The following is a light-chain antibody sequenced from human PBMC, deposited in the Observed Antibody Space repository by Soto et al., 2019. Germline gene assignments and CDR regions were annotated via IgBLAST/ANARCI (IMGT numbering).Light chain of an antibody. J-gene: IGKJ2*01. Sequence: DIVMTQSPESLAVSLGERATINRKSSQSVLFSSNNRNYLAWYQQKPGQPPKLLISWASTRESGVPDRFSGSGSGTDFTLTISSLQAEDVAVYYCQQYYNTPYTFGQGTKLEIK. V-gene: IGKV4-1*01. CDR1: QSVLFSSNNRNY. CDR2: WAS. CDR3: QQYYNTPYT.